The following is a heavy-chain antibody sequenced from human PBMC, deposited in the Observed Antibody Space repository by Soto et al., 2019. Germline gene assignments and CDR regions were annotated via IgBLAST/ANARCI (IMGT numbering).Heavy chain of an antibody. Sequence: GASVXVCWKASGYTLASYDRRWVRQAPGQGLEWIGIFNPRGGSTSLAQKFQGRVTMTWDTSTTTVYMEVSSLRSEDTAVYYCARGVHDVDLHYDYWGQGTLVTVSS. CDR1: GYTLASYD. CDR3: ARGVHDVDLHYDY. CDR2: FNPRGGST. V-gene: IGHV1-46*01. D-gene: IGHD1-1*01. J-gene: IGHJ4*02.